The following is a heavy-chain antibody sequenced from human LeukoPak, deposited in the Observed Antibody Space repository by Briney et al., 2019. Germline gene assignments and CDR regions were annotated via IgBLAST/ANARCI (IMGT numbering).Heavy chain of an antibody. D-gene: IGHD5-18*01. J-gene: IGHJ3*02. Sequence: PGRSLRLSCAASGFTFDDYAMHWVRQAPGKGLEWVSGISWNSGSIGYADSVKGRFTISRDNAKNSLYLQMNSLRAEDTALYYCAKDIGTAMYGDDAFDIWGQGTMVTVSS. V-gene: IGHV3-9*01. CDR1: GFTFDDYA. CDR3: AKDIGTAMYGDDAFDI. CDR2: ISWNSGSI.